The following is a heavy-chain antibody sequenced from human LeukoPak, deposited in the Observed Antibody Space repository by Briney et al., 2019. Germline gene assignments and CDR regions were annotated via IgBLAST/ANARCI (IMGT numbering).Heavy chain of an antibody. D-gene: IGHD3-10*01. CDR3: ASVLWFGGIFFDY. Sequence: GGSLRLSCAASGFSFSDSYMSWIRQAPGKGLEWVSYMSNSGSTIYYADSVKGRFTISRDNTKNSLYLQMNSLRAEDTAVYYCASVLWFGGIFFDYWGQGTLVTVSS. J-gene: IGHJ4*02. V-gene: IGHV3-11*01. CDR2: MSNSGSTI. CDR1: GFSFSDSY.